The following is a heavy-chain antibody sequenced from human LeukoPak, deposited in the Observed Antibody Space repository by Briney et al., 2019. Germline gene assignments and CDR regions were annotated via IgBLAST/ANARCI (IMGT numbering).Heavy chain of an antibody. V-gene: IGHV3-23*01. CDR3: GKTTAGYSSGQKPAWPVDY. CDR1: GFTFGSFA. J-gene: IGHJ4*02. Sequence: GSLRLSCEASGFTFGSFAMYWVRQAPGKGLDWVAGIFGSGGSPHYADSVKGRFTISRDNSKNTVYLQINSLRAEDTAVYYCGKTTAGYSSGQKPAWPVDYWGQGTLVTVSS. CDR2: IFGSGGSP. D-gene: IGHD5-18*01.